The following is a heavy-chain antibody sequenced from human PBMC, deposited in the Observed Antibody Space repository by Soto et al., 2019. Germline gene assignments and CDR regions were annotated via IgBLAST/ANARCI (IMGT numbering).Heavy chain of an antibody. CDR1: GGSISNSNW. Sequence: QVQLQESGPGLVKPSGTLSLTCTVSGGSISNSNWWSWVRQPPGKGLEWVGEIYRSGNTNSNPSLTDRVTMSLDTSKNQFSLRVEPVTAADPAVYSGAGVGFGDYGDNSYYYGLDVWGQGTTVTVSS. D-gene: IGHD4-17*01. CDR3: AGVGFGDYGDNSYYYGLDV. J-gene: IGHJ6*02. V-gene: IGHV4-4*02. CDR2: IYRSGNT.